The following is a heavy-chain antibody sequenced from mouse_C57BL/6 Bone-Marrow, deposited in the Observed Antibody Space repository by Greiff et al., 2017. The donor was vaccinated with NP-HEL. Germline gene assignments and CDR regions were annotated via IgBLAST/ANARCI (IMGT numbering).Heavy chain of an antibody. Sequence: VKLQQPGTELVKPGASVKLSCKASGYTFTSYWMHWVKQRPGQGLEWIGNINPSNGGTNYNEKFKSKATLTVDKSSSTAYMQLSSLTSEDSAVYYCARSRGYDYHFDYWGQGTTLTVSS. CDR2: INPSNGGT. CDR3: ARSRGYDYHFDY. D-gene: IGHD2-4*01. V-gene: IGHV1-53*01. J-gene: IGHJ2*01. CDR1: GYTFTSYW.